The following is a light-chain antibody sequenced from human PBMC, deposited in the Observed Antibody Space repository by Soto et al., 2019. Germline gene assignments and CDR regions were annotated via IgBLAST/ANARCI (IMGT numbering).Light chain of an antibody. V-gene: IGKV1-5*03. CDR2: RAS. J-gene: IGKJ1*01. Sequence: DIPMTQSPSTLSASVGDRVTITCRASQSISSWLAWYQQKPGKAPKLLIYRASALETGVPSRFSGSGSGTEFTLTISSLQPDDFATYYCLQYNTYWTFGQGTKFEIK. CDR1: QSISSW. CDR3: LQYNTYWT.